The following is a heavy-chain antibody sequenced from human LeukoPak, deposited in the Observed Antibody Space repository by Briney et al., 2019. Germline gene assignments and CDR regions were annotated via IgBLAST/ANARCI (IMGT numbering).Heavy chain of an antibody. J-gene: IGHJ6*03. V-gene: IGHV1-69*06. Sequence: GASVKVSCKASGYTFTSYGISWARQAPGQGLEWTGGIIPIFGTANYAQKFQGRVTITADKSTSTAYMELSSLRSEDTAVYYCARDYSIYYYMDVWGKGTTVTVSS. CDR3: ARDYSIYYYMDV. CDR1: GYTFTSYG. D-gene: IGHD4-11*01. CDR2: IIPIFGTA.